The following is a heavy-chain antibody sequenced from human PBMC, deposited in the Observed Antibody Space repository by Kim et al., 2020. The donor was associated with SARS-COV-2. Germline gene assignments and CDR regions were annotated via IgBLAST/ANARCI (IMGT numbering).Heavy chain of an antibody. J-gene: IGHJ6*02. CDR3: ARDYLPSYYYYGMDV. V-gene: IGHV4-4*02. Sequence: PPLKSRVTISVDKSKSQFSLKLSSVTAADTAVYYCARDYLPSYYYYGMDVWGQGTTVTVSS.